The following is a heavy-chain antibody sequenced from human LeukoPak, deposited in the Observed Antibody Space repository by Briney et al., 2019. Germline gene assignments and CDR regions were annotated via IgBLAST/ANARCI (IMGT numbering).Heavy chain of an antibody. CDR2: ISADGSDK. Sequence: PGGSLRLSGTASGLPFQSYWMNWVRQAPGKGLELVANISADGSDKYFMDSVKGRFSISRDNANNRLYLQMTSLRAEDTAVYYCMPGRGYWGQGTLVAVSS. D-gene: IGHD2-8*02. J-gene: IGHJ4*02. V-gene: IGHV3-7*01. CDR3: MPGRGY. CDR1: GLPFQSYW.